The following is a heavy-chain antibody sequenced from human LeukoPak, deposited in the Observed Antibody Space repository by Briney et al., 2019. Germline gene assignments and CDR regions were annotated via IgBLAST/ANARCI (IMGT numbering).Heavy chain of an antibody. CDR1: GFTFSSYS. V-gene: IGHV3-21*01. Sequence: GGSLRLSCAASGFTFSSYSMNWVRQAPGKGLEWVSSISSSSSYIYYADSVKGRFTISRDNAKDSLYVQMNSLRAEDRAVYYCARDVPNYGSGSYYFDYWGQGTLVTVSS. CDR3: ARDVPNYGSGSYYFDY. J-gene: IGHJ4*02. D-gene: IGHD3-10*01. CDR2: ISSSSSYI.